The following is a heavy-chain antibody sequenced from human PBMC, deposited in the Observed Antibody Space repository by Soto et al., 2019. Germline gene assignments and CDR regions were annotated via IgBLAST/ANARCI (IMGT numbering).Heavy chain of an antibody. Sequence: QVQLVESGGGVVQPGRSLRLSCAASGFTFSSYAMHWVRQAPGKGLEWVAVISYDGRNKYYADSVKGRFTIYRDNSKNTLYLQMNSLIAEDTAVYYCARASNGWYYDYWGQGTLVTVSS. CDR3: ARASNGWYYDY. CDR2: ISYDGRNK. J-gene: IGHJ4*02. D-gene: IGHD6-19*01. V-gene: IGHV3-30*04. CDR1: GFTFSSYA.